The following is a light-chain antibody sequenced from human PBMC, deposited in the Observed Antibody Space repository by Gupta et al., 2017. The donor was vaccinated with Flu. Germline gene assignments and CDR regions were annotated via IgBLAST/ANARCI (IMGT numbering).Light chain of an antibody. CDR3: SSYTSAASLV. CDR1: NTDVGIFNY. Sequence: STLTQPASISGSPGQSVTISCTGTNTDVGIFNYVSWYQHYPGKAPKLILYEVSKRPSGVSNRISGSKSGKTASLTISGLQPEDESHYYCSSYTSAASLVFGGGTKLTVL. J-gene: IGLJ2*01. CDR2: EVS. V-gene: IGLV2-14*01.